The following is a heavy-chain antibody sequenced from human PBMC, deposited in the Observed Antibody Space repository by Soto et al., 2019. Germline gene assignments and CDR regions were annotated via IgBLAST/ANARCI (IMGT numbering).Heavy chain of an antibody. D-gene: IGHD1-26*01. CDR3: ARVDSGSYYYYYGMDV. Sequence: PGESLKISCKGSGYSFTSYWISWVRQMPGKGLEWMGRIDPSDSYTNYSPSFQGHVTISADKSISTAYLQWSSLKASDTAMYYCARVDSGSYYYYYGMDVWGQGTTVTVS. V-gene: IGHV5-10-1*01. CDR2: IDPSDSYT. J-gene: IGHJ6*02. CDR1: GYSFTSYW.